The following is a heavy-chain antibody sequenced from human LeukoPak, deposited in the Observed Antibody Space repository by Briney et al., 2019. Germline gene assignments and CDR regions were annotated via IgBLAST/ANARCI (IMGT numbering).Heavy chain of an antibody. CDR3: AKERSGGSITMIVPGDFQH. V-gene: IGHV3-23*01. CDR2: ISGSGGST. CDR1: GFTFSSYA. J-gene: IGHJ1*01. D-gene: IGHD3-22*01. Sequence: PGGSLRLSCAASGFTFSSYAMSWVRQAPGKGLEWVSAISGSGGSTYYADSVKGRFTISRDNSKNTLYLQMNSLRAEDTAVYYCAKERSGGSITMIVPGDFQHWGQGTLVTVS.